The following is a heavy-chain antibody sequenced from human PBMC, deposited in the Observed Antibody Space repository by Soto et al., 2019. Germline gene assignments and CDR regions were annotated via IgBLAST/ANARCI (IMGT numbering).Heavy chain of an antibody. CDR2: IYSSGST. CDR1: GGSIINYY. V-gene: IGHV4-4*07. J-gene: IGHJ5*01. CDR3: ARQTKYSSSCFDY. D-gene: IGHD6-13*01. Sequence: SETLSLTCTVSGGSIINYYWTWIRQPAGKGLEWVGRIYSSGSTSYNPSLKSRLTMSVDTSKNQFSLKLTSVTAADTALYYCARQTKYSSSCFDYCGHRTLVTVSS.